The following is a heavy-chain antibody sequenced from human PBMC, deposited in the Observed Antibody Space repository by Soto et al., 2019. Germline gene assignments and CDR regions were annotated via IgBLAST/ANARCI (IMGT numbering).Heavy chain of an antibody. CDR3: AKDEYYYSRSGYYIFDS. D-gene: IGHD3-22*01. Sequence: GGSLRLSCAASGFTFSSYSMNWVRQAPGKGLEWVANIKQDGSDTYYVDSVKGRFTISRDNSKKTLYLQMNSLRPEDTALYYCAKDEYYYSRSGYYIFDSWGQGTLVTVSS. CDR1: GFTFSSYS. CDR2: IKQDGSDT. V-gene: IGHV3-7*01. J-gene: IGHJ4*02.